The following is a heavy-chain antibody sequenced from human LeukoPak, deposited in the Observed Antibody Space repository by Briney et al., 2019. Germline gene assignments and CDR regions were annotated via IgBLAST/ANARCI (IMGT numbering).Heavy chain of an antibody. J-gene: IGHJ4*02. CDR2: FDPEDGET. V-gene: IGHV1-24*01. Sequence: ASVKVSCKVSGYTLTELSMHWVRQAPGKGLEWMGGFDPEDGETIYAQKFQGRVTMTRNTSISTAYMELSSLRSEDTAVYYCARGTPSGWLGAVYWGQGTLVTVSS. CDR3: ARGTPSGWLGAVY. D-gene: IGHD6-19*01. CDR1: GYTLTELS.